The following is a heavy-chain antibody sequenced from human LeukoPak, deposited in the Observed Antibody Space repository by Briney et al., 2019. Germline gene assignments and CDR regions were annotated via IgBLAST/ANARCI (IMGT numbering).Heavy chain of an antibody. V-gene: IGHV6-1*01. CDR1: GDSVSSNSAA. D-gene: IGHD3-10*01. Sequence: SQTLSLTCAISGDSVSSNSAAWNWLRQSPSRGLEWLGRTYYRSKWYNEYAVSVKSRITINPDTSKNQFSLQLNSVTPEDTAVYYCAREITMVRGPNWFDPWGQGTLVTVSS. J-gene: IGHJ5*02. CDR3: AREITMVRGPNWFDP. CDR2: TYYRSKWYN.